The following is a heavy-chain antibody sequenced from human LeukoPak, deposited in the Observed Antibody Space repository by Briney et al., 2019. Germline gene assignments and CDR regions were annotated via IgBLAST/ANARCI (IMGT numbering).Heavy chain of an antibody. CDR2: IYYSGST. Sequence: PSETLSLTCTVSGGSISSGGYYWSWIRQHPGKGLEWIGYIYYSGSTYYNPSLKSRVTISVDTSKNQFSLKLSSVTAADTAVYYYARDYDFQDPHYYYYGMDVWGQGTTVTVSS. V-gene: IGHV4-31*03. CDR1: GGSISSGGYY. CDR3: ARDYDFQDPHYYYYGMDV. J-gene: IGHJ6*02. D-gene: IGHD3-16*01.